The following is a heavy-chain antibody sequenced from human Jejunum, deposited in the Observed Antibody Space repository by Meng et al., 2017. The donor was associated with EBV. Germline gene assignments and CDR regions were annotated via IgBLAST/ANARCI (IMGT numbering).Heavy chain of an antibody. CDR1: GDSFSDHF. V-gene: IGHV4-34*01. Sequence: QLRPALFRLSVTSSVPCPCPGDSFSDHFWSLIHHPPGKGLEWIGDIKQSGSTTYNPSLESRVTLSVDTSKNQFSLRLNSVTAADTAIYYCARVVNWDYGDYGAFDYWGQGALVTVSS. D-gene: IGHD4-17*01. CDR3: ARVVNWDYGDYGAFDY. J-gene: IGHJ4*02. CDR2: IKQSGST.